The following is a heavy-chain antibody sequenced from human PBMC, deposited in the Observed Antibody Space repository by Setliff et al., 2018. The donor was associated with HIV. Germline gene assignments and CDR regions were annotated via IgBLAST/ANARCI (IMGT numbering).Heavy chain of an antibody. J-gene: IGHJ6*03. Sequence: SETLSLTCTVSGGSISSSSYYWGWIRQPPGKGLEWIGSVYYSGSTYYNLSLKSRITISVDTSNNQFSLRLSSVTAADTAVYYCARDKGYYYMDVWGKGITVTVSS. CDR3: ARDKGYYYMDV. V-gene: IGHV4-39*07. CDR2: VYYSGST. CDR1: GGSISSSSYY.